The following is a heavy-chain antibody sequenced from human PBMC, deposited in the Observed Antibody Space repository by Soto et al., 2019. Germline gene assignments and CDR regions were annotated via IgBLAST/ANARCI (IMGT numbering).Heavy chain of an antibody. Sequence: QVQVVQSGAEVKKPGSSVKVSCKASGGTFSNDIITWVRQAPGQGLEWMGRIIPLLDIANYAQKFQGRVTITTDKSTSTASMELNSLRSEDTAVYYCVRDSPIGSTYSGYDGIDYCGQGTLVTVSS. V-gene: IGHV1-69*08. CDR2: IIPLLDIA. J-gene: IGHJ4*02. D-gene: IGHD5-12*01. CDR1: GGTFSNDI. CDR3: VRDSPIGSTYSGYDGIDY.